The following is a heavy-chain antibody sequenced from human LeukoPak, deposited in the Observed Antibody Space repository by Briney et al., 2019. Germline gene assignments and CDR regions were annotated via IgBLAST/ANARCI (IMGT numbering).Heavy chain of an antibody. CDR2: IRYDGSNK. CDR3: ARGRRTYDSSGYYPY. V-gene: IGHV3-30*02. J-gene: IGHJ4*02. Sequence: PGGSLRLSCAASGFTFSSYGMHWVRQAPGKGLEWVAFIRYDGSNKYYADSVKGRFTISRDNSKDTLYLQMGSLRAEDMAVYYCARGRRTYDSSGYYPYWGQGTLVTVSS. D-gene: IGHD3-22*01. CDR1: GFTFSSYG.